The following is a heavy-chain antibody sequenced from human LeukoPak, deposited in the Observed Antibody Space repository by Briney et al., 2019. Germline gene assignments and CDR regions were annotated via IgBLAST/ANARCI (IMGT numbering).Heavy chain of an antibody. CDR3: AGAREFSSSSGRAYYFDF. V-gene: IGHV4-59*11. D-gene: IGHD6-6*01. CDR2: IYYSGNT. CDR1: GGSISTHF. Sequence: SETLSLTCTVSGGSISTHFWSWIRQPPGKGLEWIGYIYYSGNTNSNPSLRSRVTISVDTSKNQFSLKLRSVTAADTAVYYCAGAREFSSSSGRAYYFDFWGQGTLVTVSS. J-gene: IGHJ4*02.